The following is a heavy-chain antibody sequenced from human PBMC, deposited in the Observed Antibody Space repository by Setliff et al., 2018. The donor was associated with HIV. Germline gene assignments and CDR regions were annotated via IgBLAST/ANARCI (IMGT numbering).Heavy chain of an antibody. D-gene: IGHD6-6*01. J-gene: IGHJ4*02. CDR2: INHSGST. CDR1: GGSFSGYY. Sequence: PSETLPLTCAVYGGSFSGYYWSWIRQPPGKGLEWIGEINHSGSTNYNPSLKSRVAISVDTSKNQFSVKLSSVTAADTAVYYCARGRHYSSSAPFAIDFWGQGMLVTVSS. V-gene: IGHV4-34*01. CDR3: ARGRHYSSSAPFAIDF.